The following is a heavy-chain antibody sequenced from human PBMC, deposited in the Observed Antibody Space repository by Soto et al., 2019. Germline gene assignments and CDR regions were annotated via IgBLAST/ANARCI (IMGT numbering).Heavy chain of an antibody. V-gene: IGHV4-31*03. Sequence: QVQLQESGPGLVKPSQTLPLTCSVSGVSINSGGYYWSWIRHHPGKGLEWIGYIYYTGHTFYNASLKSRVAMSLDTSKNQFFLKLSSVTAADTAVYYCARGSQLERDALDIWGQGTMVTVSS. CDR3: ARGSQLERDALDI. D-gene: IGHD1-1*01. CDR1: GVSINSGGYY. J-gene: IGHJ3*02. CDR2: IYYTGHT.